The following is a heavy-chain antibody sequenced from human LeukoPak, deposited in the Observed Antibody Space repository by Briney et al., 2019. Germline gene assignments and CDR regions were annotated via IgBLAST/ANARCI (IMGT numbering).Heavy chain of an antibody. D-gene: IGHD4-23*01. V-gene: IGHV3-7*03. J-gene: IGHJ4*02. CDR1: GFTFSSYR. CDR3: ARVSYGGNAEWFDY. CDR2: IKTDGSQI. Sequence: PGGSLRLSCVASGFTFSSYRMTWVRQAPGKGLEWVANIKTDGSQIYYVDSVKGRFTISRDNAKNSLYLNIHSLRAEDTALYYCARVSYGGNAEWFDYWGQGTLVTVSS.